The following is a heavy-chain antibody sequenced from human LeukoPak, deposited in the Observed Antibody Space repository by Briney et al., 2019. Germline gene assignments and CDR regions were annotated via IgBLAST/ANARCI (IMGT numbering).Heavy chain of an antibody. D-gene: IGHD3-22*01. V-gene: IGHV1-46*01. CDR1: GYTFTSNY. CDR2: ISPTGGST. CDR3: ARVMSSGYNY. J-gene: IGHJ4*02. Sequence: GASVKVSCKAFGYTFTSNYMHWVRQAPGQRPEWMGVISPTGGSTTYAQKFQGRVTLTRDMSTSTDYLELSSLRSDDTAVYYCARVMSSGYNYWGQGTLVTVSS.